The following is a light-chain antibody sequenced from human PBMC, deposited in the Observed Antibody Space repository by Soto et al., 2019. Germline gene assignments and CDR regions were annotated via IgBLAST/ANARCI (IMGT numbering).Light chain of an antibody. Sequence: IQITKSSSTLSASVVGRVTITCRASQTVSTWWGWYQQIPGTAPILLIYGASSLNSGGASMFSGSGSGTEFTLSISSLQPDDFATYYCQQFFNYPGTVGQGTRVES. CDR2: GAS. V-gene: IGKV1-5*01. CDR1: QTVSTW. CDR3: QQFFNYPGT. J-gene: IGKJ1*01.